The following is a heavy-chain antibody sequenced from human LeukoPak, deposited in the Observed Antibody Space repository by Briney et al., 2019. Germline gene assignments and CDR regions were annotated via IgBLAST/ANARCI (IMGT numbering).Heavy chain of an antibody. J-gene: IGHJ6*02. V-gene: IGHV4-59*01. CDR3: ARDHWLFSSKTWYYYGMDV. Sequence: SETLSLTCVVSGGSISPYYWSWIRQSPGKGLEWIGYIDPSGSASYNPSLKSRVTIFIDTSKNLFSLILTSVSASDTAIYYCARDHWLFSSKTWYYYGMDVWGQGTTVTVSS. CDR1: GGSISPYY. CDR2: IDPSGSA. D-gene: IGHD3-9*01.